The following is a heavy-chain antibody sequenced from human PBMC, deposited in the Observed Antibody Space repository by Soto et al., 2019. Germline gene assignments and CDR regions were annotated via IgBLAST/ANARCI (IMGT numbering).Heavy chain of an antibody. CDR3: ARSRKSNWFDP. CDR1: GYSISSGYY. V-gene: IGHV4-38-2*01. J-gene: IGHJ5*02. Sequence: TSETLSLTCAVSGYSISSGYYWGWIRQPPGKGLEWIGSIYHSGSTYYNPSLKSRVTISVDTSKNQFSLKLSSVTAADTAVYYSARSRKSNWFDPWGQGTLVTVSS. CDR2: IYHSGST.